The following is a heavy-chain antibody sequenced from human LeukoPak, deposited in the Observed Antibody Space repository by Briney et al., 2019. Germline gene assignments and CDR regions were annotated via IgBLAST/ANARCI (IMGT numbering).Heavy chain of an antibody. Sequence: KPSQTLSLTCTVSGGSISSGDYYWSWIRQPPGKGLEWIGYIYYSGSTYYNPSLKSRVTISVDTSKNQFSLKLSSVTAADTAVYYCARHGLWSGYYEKNYYYYMDAWGKGTTVTVSS. V-gene: IGHV4-30-4*08. CDR3: ARHGLWSGYYEKNYYYYMDA. CDR2: IYYSGST. D-gene: IGHD3-3*01. J-gene: IGHJ6*03. CDR1: GGSISSGDYY.